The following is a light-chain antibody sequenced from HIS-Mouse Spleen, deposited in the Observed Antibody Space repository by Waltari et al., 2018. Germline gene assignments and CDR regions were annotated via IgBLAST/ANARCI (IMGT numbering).Light chain of an antibody. CDR2: EDS. CDR1: ALPKKS. Sequence: SYELTQPPSVSVSPGQTASITCSGDALPKKSSYWYPQKSGQAPVLVIYEDSKRPSGIPERFSGSSSGTMATLTISGAQVEDEADYYCYSTDSSGNHRVFGGGTKLTVL. V-gene: IGLV3-10*01. CDR3: YSTDSSGNHRV. J-gene: IGLJ2*01.